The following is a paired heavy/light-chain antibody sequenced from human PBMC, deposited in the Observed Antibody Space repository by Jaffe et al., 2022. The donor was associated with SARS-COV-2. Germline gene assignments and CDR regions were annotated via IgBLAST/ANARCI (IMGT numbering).Light chain of an antibody. CDR2: EVS. J-gene: IGLJ1*01. Sequence: QSALTQPPSASGSPGQSVTISCTGTSSDVGGYNYVSWYQQHPGKAPKLMIYEVSKRPSGVPDRFSGSKSGNTASLTVSGLQAEDEADYYCSSYAGSNNPYVFGTGTKVTVL. CDR1: SSDVGGYNY. V-gene: IGLV2-8*01. CDR3: SSYAGSNNPYV.
Heavy chain of an antibody. CDR3: ARGAYDSSGYYNYYGMDV. J-gene: IGHJ6*02. CDR2: IYSGGST. CDR1: GFTVSSNY. V-gene: IGHV3-53*01. D-gene: IGHD3-22*01. Sequence: EVQLVESGGGLIQPGGSLRLSCAASGFTVSSNYMSWVRQAPGKGLEWVSVIYSGGSTYYADSVKGRFTISRDNSKNTLYLQMNSLRAEDTAVYYCARGAYDSSGYYNYYGMDVWGQGTTVTVSS.